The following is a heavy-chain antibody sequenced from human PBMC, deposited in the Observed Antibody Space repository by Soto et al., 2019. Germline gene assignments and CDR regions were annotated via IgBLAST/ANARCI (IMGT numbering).Heavy chain of an antibody. V-gene: IGHV4-39*01. Sequence: PSETLSLTCSVSGGSINSSSYFWGWVRQPPGKGLEWIGSIYYSGSTYYNPSLRSRVTISVDTSKNQFSLKLSSVTAADTAVFYCARHYSSGSRNWFDPWGQGTLVTVSS. CDR1: GGSINSSSYF. CDR3: ARHYSSGSRNWFDP. CDR2: IYYSGST. J-gene: IGHJ5*02. D-gene: IGHD6-19*01.